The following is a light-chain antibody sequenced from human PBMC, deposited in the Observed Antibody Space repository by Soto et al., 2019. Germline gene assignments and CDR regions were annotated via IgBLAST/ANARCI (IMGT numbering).Light chain of an antibody. V-gene: IGLV2-11*01. Sequence: QSVLTQPRSVSGSPGQSVTISCTGTSTDVGGYNYVSWYQQHPGKVPKLMLYDVSKRPAGVPDRFSGSKSGNTASLTISGLQAEDEADYYCSSYTSSSTLYVFGTGTKVTVL. CDR1: STDVGGYNY. CDR2: DVS. J-gene: IGLJ1*01. CDR3: SSYTSSSTLYV.